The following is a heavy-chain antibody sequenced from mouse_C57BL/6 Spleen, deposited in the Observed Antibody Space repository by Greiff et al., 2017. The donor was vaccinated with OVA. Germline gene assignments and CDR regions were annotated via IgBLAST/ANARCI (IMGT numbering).Heavy chain of an antibody. V-gene: IGHV1-81*01. CDR1: GYTFTSYG. J-gene: IGHJ1*03. Sequence: VKLMESGAELARPGASVKLSCKASGYTFTSYGISWVKQRPGQGLEWIGEIYPRSGNTYYNEKFKGKATLTADKSSSTAYMELRSLTSEDSAVYFCARGAPYFDVWGTGTTVTVSS. D-gene: IGHD3-1*01. CDR3: ARGAPYFDV. CDR2: IYPRSGNT.